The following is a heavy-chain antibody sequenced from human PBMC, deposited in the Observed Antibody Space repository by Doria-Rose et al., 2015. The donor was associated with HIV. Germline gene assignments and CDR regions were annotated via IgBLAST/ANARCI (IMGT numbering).Heavy chain of an antibody. CDR1: GGSFSGYY. CDR3: ARGLLRGGWNDVDYYYGMDV. D-gene: IGHD1-1*01. V-gene: IGHV4-34*01. J-gene: IGHJ6*02. Sequence: QVQLQESGAGLVKPSETLSLTCAVFGGSFSGYYWSWIRQPPGKGLEWIGEINHSGSTNYKTSLKSRVTISLDTSRTLSSLTLSAVTAADTAVYYCARGLLRGGWNDVDYYYGMDVWGQGTKVTVSS. CDR2: INHSGST.